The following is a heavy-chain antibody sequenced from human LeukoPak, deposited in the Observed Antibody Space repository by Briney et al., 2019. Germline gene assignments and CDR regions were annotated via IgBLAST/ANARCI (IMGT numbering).Heavy chain of an antibody. CDR2: IIPIFGTA. CDR1: GGTFSSYA. J-gene: IGHJ3*02. D-gene: IGHD1-1*01. V-gene: IGHV1-69*13. Sequence: GASVKVSCKASGGTFSSYAISWVRQAPGQGLEWMGGIIPIFGTANYAQKFQARVTITADESTSTAYMELSSLRSEDTAVYYCARGSIRFEPSKGTTGTSGIDAFDIWGQGTMVTVSS. CDR3: ARGSIRFEPSKGTTGTSGIDAFDI.